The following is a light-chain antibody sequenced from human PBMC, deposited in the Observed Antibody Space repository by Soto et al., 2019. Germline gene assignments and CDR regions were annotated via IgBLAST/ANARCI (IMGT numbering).Light chain of an antibody. CDR3: QQYNNWPLT. Sequence: EIVLTQSPGTLSVSPGERATLSCRASQSVNSNLAWYQQKPGQAPRLLIYGASTRATGIPARFSGSGSGTEFTVTISSLQSEDFAVYYCQQYNNWPLTFGGGTKVEIK. J-gene: IGKJ4*01. V-gene: IGKV3-15*01. CDR1: QSVNSN. CDR2: GAS.